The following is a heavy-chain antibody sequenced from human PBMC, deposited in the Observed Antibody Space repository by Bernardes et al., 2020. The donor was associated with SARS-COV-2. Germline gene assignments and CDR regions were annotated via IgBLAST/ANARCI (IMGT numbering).Heavy chain of an antibody. Sequence: ASVKVSCKASGYSSTTYGICWVRQAPGQGLEWMGWISAYNGYTYYEEKFQDRVSMNMDSFTSTAYMELTSLRSGDTALYYCASGTGFAILTRLDSWGQGTLVTVSS. CDR2: ISAYNGYT. CDR1: GYSSTTYG. J-gene: IGHJ4*02. CDR3: ASGTGFAILTRLDS. V-gene: IGHV1-18*04.